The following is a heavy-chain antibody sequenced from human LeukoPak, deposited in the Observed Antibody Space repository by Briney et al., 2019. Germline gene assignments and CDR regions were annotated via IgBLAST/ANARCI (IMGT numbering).Heavy chain of an antibody. V-gene: IGHV3-23*01. CDR3: AKAPRFGDHAAEYFYYYMDV. D-gene: IGHD3-16*01. CDR1: GFTFSSYA. CDR2: IPRNGGST. Sequence: GGSLRLSCAASGFTFSSYAMSWVRQAPGKGLEWVSSIPRNGGSTYYADSVKGRFTISRDNSRNTLYVQMNSLRVDDTAVYYCAKAPRFGDHAAEYFYYYMDVWGKGTTVTVSS. J-gene: IGHJ6*03.